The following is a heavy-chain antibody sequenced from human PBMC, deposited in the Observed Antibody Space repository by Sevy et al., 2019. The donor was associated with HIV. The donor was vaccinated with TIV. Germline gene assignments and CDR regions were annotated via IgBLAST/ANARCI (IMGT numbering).Heavy chain of an antibody. CDR1: GFTFDDYA. CDR2: ISWNSGSI. Sequence: GGSLRLSCAASGFTFDDYAMHWVRQAPGKGLEWVSGISWNSGSIGYADSVKGLFTISRDNAKNSLYLQMNSLRAEDTALYYCEKDILSKYSRSYYPRFRAFDIWGQGTMVTVSS. D-gene: IGHD1-26*01. CDR3: EKDILSKYSRSYYPRFRAFDI. V-gene: IGHV3-9*01. J-gene: IGHJ3*02.